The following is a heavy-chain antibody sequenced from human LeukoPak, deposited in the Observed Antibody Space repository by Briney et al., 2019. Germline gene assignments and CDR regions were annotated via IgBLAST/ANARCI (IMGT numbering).Heavy chain of an antibody. CDR2: IYPDDSDT. D-gene: IGHD6-6*01. CDR3: ARHYYSRQLVWDY. CDR1: GYSFTSYW. J-gene: IGHJ4*02. V-gene: IGHV5-51*01. Sequence: GESLKISCKGSGYSFTSYWIGWVRQMPGKGLEWMGIIYPDDSDTRYSPSFQGQVTISADKSISTAYLQWSSLKASDTAMYYCARHYYSRQLVWDYWGQGTLVTVSS.